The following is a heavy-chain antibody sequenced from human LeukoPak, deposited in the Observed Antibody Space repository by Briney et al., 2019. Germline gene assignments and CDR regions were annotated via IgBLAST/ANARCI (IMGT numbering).Heavy chain of an antibody. J-gene: IGHJ4*02. V-gene: IGHV3-21*01. CDR3: ARDARYYYDNNGYLD. CDR2: ISSSSSYI. Sequence: GGSLRLSCAASGFTFSSYSMNWVRKAPGKGLEWVSSISSSSSYIYYADSVKGRFTISRDNAKNSLYLQMNSLRAEDTAVYYCARDARYYYDNNGYLDWGQGTLVTVSS. CDR1: GFTFSSYS. D-gene: IGHD3-22*01.